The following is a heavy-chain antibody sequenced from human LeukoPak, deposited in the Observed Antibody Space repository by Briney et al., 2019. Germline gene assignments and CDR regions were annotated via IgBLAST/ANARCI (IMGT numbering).Heavy chain of an antibody. CDR2: ISYDGSNK. CDR1: GFTFSSYG. V-gene: IGHV3-30*18. J-gene: IGHJ4*02. CDR3: AKDKAVAGLYYFDY. Sequence: PGRSLRLSCAASGFTFSSYGMHWVRQAPGKGLEWVAVISYDGSNKYYADSVKGRFTISRDNSKNTLYLQMNSLRAEDTAVYYCAKDKAVAGLYYFDYWGQGTLVTVSS. D-gene: IGHD6-19*01.